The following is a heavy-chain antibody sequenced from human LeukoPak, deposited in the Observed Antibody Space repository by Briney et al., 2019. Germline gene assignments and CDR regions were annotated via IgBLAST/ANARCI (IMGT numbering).Heavy chain of an antibody. J-gene: IGHJ3*02. Sequence: GESLKISCKGSGYSFTSYWIGCVRQMPGRGLEWMGIIYPGDSDTRYSPSFQGQVTISADKSISTAYLQWSSLKASDTAMYYCASSLISRAFDIWGQGTMVTVSS. CDR1: GYSFTSYW. V-gene: IGHV5-51*01. CDR2: IYPGDSDT. CDR3: ASSLISRAFDI. D-gene: IGHD3-10*01.